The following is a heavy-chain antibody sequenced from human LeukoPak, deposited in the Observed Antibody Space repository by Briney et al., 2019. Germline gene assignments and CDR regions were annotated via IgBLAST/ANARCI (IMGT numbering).Heavy chain of an antibody. CDR1: GFTFSSYW. CDR2: IKQDGSEK. Sequence: GGSLRLSCAASGFTFSSYWMSWVRQAPGKGLEWVANIKQDGSEKYYVDSVKGRFTISRDNAKNSLYLQMNSLRAEDTAVYYCAREETYYDILTGYYTVEALGYWGQGTLVTVSS. V-gene: IGHV3-7*03. D-gene: IGHD3-9*01. CDR3: AREETYYDILTGYYTVEALGY. J-gene: IGHJ4*02.